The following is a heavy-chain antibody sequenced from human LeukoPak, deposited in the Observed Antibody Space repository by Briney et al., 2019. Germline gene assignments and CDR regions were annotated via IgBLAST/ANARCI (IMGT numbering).Heavy chain of an antibody. J-gene: IGHJ5*02. CDR3: ARNVNGGWFDP. CDR1: GYTFSNDY. V-gene: IGHV1-46*01. CDR2: ISPSGGST. Sequence: ASVKVSCKAPGYTFSNDYIHWVRQAPGQGLEWMGIISPSGGSTSYAQKLQGRVTMTSDTSTSTVYMELSSLRAEDTAVFYCARNVNGGWFDPWGQGTLVTVSS. D-gene: IGHD1-1*01.